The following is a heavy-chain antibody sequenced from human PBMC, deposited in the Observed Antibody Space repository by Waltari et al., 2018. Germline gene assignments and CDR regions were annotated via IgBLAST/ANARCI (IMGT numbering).Heavy chain of an antibody. J-gene: IGHJ4*02. Sequence: QVQLVQSGAAVKKPGSSVKVSCKASGGTFSSYAISWVRQAPGQGLEWMGGIIPILGIANYAQKFQGRVTITADKSTSTAYMELSSLRAEDTAVYYCASGTRITMIVVVLGYWGQGTLVTVSS. D-gene: IGHD3-22*01. V-gene: IGHV1-69*10. CDR3: ASGTRITMIVVVLGY. CDR1: GGTFSSYA. CDR2: IIPILGIA.